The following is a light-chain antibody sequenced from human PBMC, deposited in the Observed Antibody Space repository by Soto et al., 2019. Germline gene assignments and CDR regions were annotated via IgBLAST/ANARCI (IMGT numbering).Light chain of an antibody. J-gene: IGKJ5*01. CDR3: QQYENLPT. Sequence: IWMTQSPSLLSASAGYIGTVSVRMSQCISSYLNWYQQKPGRAPKLLIYDASNLEAGVPSRFRGSGSGTDFTFTISRLQPEDIATYYCQQYENLPTFGQGTRLEIK. V-gene: IGKV1-33*01. CDR2: DAS. CDR1: QCISSY.